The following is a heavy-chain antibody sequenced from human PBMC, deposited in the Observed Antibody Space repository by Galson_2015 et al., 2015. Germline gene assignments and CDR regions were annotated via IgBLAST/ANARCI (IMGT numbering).Heavy chain of an antibody. CDR3: AREHRYYYDSSGYFDY. V-gene: IGHV3-43*01. CDR1: GFIFDDYT. D-gene: IGHD3-22*01. Sequence: SLRLCCGASGFIFDDYTMHWVRQAPGKGVEWVSLISWDGGSTYYADPVKGRFTISRDNSKNSLYLQMNSLRAEDTAVYYCAREHRYYYDSSGYFDYWGQGTLVTVSS. J-gene: IGHJ4*02. CDR2: ISWDGGST.